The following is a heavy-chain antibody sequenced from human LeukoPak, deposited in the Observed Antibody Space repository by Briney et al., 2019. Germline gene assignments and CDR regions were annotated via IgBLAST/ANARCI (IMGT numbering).Heavy chain of an antibody. CDR2: ISGSGGST. CDR1: GFHFSRYA. J-gene: IGHJ4*02. CDR3: VREARGYHYTYFDY. D-gene: IGHD5-18*01. V-gene: IGHV3-23*01. Sequence: GSLKLSFAASGFHFSRYAMSWVRPAPGKGLEWVSAISGSGGSTYYADSVKGRFTISRDNSKNTLYLQMNSLRAGDTAVYYCVREARGYHYTYFDYWGQGSLVTVSS.